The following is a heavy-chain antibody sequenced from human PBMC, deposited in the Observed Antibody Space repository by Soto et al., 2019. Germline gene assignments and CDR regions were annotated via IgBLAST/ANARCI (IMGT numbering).Heavy chain of an antibody. Sequence: QITLKESGPTLVKPTQTLTLTCTFSGFSLNTSAVGVGWIRQPPGKALEWLALIYWDADVRYSPSLSSRLTITKDTSKTQVVPAMTNVAPVDTATYYCAYWNYGDFDYWGQGTLVTVSS. CDR3: AYWNYGDFDY. CDR2: IYWDADV. D-gene: IGHD1-7*01. CDR1: GFSLNTSAVG. J-gene: IGHJ4*02. V-gene: IGHV2-5*02.